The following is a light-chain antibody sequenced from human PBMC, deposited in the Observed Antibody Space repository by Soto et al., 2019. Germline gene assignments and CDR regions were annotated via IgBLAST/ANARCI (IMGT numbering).Light chain of an antibody. CDR2: KAS. Sequence: DIKMTQSPSSLSASVGDRVTITCRASYKFDNWLAWFQQKPGKAPKLLIYKASTVESGVPSRFSGSGSGTEFTLTISSLQTDDFASYYCLHYCTYPLTFGGGTRVDIK. V-gene: IGKV1-5*03. CDR1: YKFDNW. CDR3: LHYCTYPLT. J-gene: IGKJ4*01.